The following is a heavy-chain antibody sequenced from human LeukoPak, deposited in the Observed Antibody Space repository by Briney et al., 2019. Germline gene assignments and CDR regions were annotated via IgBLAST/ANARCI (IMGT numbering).Heavy chain of an antibody. CDR1: GGSISSSSYY. CDR2: IYYSGST. Sequence: NSSETLSLTCTVSGGSISSSSYYWSWIRQPPGKGLEWIGYIYYSGSTNSNPSLKSRVTISVDTSKNQFSLKLSSVTAADTAVYYCARDYGNRNWFDPWGQGTLVTVSS. V-gene: IGHV4-61*01. D-gene: IGHD1-14*01. J-gene: IGHJ5*02. CDR3: ARDYGNRNWFDP.